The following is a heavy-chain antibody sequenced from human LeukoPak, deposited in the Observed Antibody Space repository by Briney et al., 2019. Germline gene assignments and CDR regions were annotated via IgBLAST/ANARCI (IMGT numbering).Heavy chain of an antibody. Sequence: ASVKVSCKASGYTFTSYGISWVRQAPGQGLEWMGWISAYNGNTNYAQKLQGRVTMTTDTSTSTAYMELRSLRSDDTAVYHCARDTHGTYSSSWYYYYYGMDVWGQGTTVTVSS. D-gene: IGHD6-13*01. CDR1: GYTFTSYG. V-gene: IGHV1-18*01. CDR3: ARDTHGTYSSSWYYYYYGMDV. J-gene: IGHJ6*02. CDR2: ISAYNGNT.